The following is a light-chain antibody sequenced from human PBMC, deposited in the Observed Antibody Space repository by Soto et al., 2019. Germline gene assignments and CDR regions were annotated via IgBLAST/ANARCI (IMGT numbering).Light chain of an antibody. Sequence: DIVMTQSPDSLAVSLGERATINCKSSQSVLYSSNNKNYLAWYQQKPEQPPKLLIYWASTRESGVPDRFSGSGSGKDFTLNISSLQAEDVAVYYCQQYYSTPFTFGHGTKVDIK. CDR3: QQYYSTPFT. V-gene: IGKV4-1*01. J-gene: IGKJ3*01. CDR2: WAS. CDR1: QSVLYSSNNKNY.